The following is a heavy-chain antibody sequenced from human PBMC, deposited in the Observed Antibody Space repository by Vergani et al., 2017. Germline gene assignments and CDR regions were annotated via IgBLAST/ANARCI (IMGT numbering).Heavy chain of an antibody. CDR1: GVSISSYY. CDR2: IYYIGST. V-gene: IGHV4-59*01. J-gene: IGHJ6*03. Sequence: QVQLQESGPGLVKPSETLSLTCTVSGVSISSYYWSWIRQPPGKGLEWIGYIYYIGSTNYNPSLKSRVTIAVDTSKNQFSLKLSSVTAADTAVYYCARAAGTGYYSYYMDVWGKGTTVTVSS. CDR3: ARAAGTGYYSYYMDV. D-gene: IGHD1-14*01.